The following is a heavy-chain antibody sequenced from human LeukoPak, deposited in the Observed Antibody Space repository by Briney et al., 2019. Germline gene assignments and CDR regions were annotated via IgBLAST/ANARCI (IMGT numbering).Heavy chain of an antibody. V-gene: IGHV4-61*02. D-gene: IGHD3-3*01. J-gene: IGHJ3*02. CDR2: IYTSGST. Sequence: PSETLSLTCTVSGGSISSGSYYWSWIRQPARKGLEWIGRIYTSGSTNYNPSPKSRVTISVDTSKNQFSLKLSSVTAADTAVYYCARVKPGITIFGVYNAFDIWGQGTMVTVSS. CDR3: ARVKPGITIFGVYNAFDI. CDR1: GGSISSGSYY.